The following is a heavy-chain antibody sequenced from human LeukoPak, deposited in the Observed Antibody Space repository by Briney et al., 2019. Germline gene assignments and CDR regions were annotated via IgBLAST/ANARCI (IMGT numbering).Heavy chain of an antibody. CDR2: ISANSGNT. J-gene: IGHJ4*02. CDR3: ARDVNYAFDY. Sequence: GASVKVSCKSSGYSFRRNGISWVRQAPGQGLEWMAWISANSGNTNYAQNFQHRVTLTTDTSTSTAYMELRSLRSDDTAVYYCARDVNYAFDYWGQGTLVTVSS. D-gene: IGHD3-16*01. CDR1: GYSFRRNG. V-gene: IGHV1-18*01.